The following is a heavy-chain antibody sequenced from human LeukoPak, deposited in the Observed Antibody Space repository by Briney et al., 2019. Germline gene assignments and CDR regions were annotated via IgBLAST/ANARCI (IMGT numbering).Heavy chain of an antibody. Sequence: PGGSLRLSCATSGFTFSNYWMNWLRQAPGKGLEWVANIRYDETEKYYVDSVKGRFTISRDNSKNTLYLQMNSLRAEDTAVYYCAKHGSSGYNFDYWGQGTLVTVSS. CDR2: IRYDETEK. V-gene: IGHV3-7*03. J-gene: IGHJ4*02. CDR3: AKHGSSGYNFDY. D-gene: IGHD3-22*01. CDR1: GFTFSNYW.